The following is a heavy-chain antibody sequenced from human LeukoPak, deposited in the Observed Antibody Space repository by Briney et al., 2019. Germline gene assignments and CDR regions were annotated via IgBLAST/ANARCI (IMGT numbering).Heavy chain of an antibody. D-gene: IGHD5-12*01. CDR3: AREGNSGYLIDY. J-gene: IGHJ4*02. Sequence: GSLRLSCAASGFTVSSNYMSWVRQAPGKGLEWVSVIYSGGSTYYADFVKGRFTISRDNSKNTLYLQMNSLRAEDTAVYYCAREGNSGYLIDYWGQGTLVTVSS. V-gene: IGHV3-66*01. CDR2: IYSGGST. CDR1: GFTVSSNY.